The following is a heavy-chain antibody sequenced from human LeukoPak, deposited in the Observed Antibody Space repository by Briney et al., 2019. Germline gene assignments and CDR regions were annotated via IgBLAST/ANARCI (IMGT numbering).Heavy chain of an antibody. CDR3: ANGRDGYHHFDY. CDR2: ISDSGGST. CDR1: GFTFSSYA. J-gene: IGHJ4*02. Sequence: GGSLRLSCAAFGFTFSSYAINWVRQAPGKGLEWVSVISDSGGSTFYADCVKGRFTISRDNSKNTLYLQMNSLRAEDTAVYYCANGRDGYHHFDYWGPGTLVTVSS. D-gene: IGHD5-24*01. V-gene: IGHV3-23*01.